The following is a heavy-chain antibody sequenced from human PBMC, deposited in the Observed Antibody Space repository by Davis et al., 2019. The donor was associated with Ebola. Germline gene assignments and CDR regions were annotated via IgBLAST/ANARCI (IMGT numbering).Heavy chain of an antibody. D-gene: IGHD2-21*02. CDR2: IIPIFGTA. CDR1: GYTFTSYG. J-gene: IGHJ5*02. Sequence: SVKVSCKASGYTFTSYGISWVRQAPGQGLEWMGGIIPIFGTANYAQKFQGRVTITADESTSTAYMELSSLRSEDTAVYYCARDIGDYWFDPWGQGTLVTVSS. V-gene: IGHV1-69*13. CDR3: ARDIGDYWFDP.